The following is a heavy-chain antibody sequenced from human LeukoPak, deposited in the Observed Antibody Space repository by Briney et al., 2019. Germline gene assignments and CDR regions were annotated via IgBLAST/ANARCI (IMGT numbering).Heavy chain of an antibody. J-gene: IGHJ4*02. V-gene: IGHV4-59*01. CDR3: ARVGVDYSGNIIKYYFDY. Sequence: SETLSLTCAVSGDSISNYCWSWIRQPPGKGLEWIGYVYYSGTTNYNPSLKSRVIISVDTSKNQFSLKLSPVIAADTAVYYCARVGVDYSGNIIKYYFDYWGRGTLVTVSS. D-gene: IGHD4-23*01. CDR1: GDSISNYC. CDR2: VYYSGTT.